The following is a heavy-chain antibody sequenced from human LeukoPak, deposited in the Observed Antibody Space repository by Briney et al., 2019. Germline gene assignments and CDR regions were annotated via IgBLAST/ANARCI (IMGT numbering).Heavy chain of an antibody. Sequence: KPSETLSLXCTVSGGSISSSSYYWGWIRQPPGKGLEWIGSIYYSGSTYYNPSLKSRVTISVDTSKNQFSLKLSSVTAADTAVYYCARPEIVVVPAAMPGWFDPWGQGTLVTVSS. D-gene: IGHD2-2*01. CDR1: GGSISSSSYY. CDR3: ARPEIVVVPAAMPGWFDP. J-gene: IGHJ5*02. CDR2: IYYSGST. V-gene: IGHV4-39*01.